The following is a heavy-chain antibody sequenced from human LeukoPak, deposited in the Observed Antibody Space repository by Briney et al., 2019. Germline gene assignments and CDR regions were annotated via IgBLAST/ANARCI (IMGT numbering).Heavy chain of an antibody. CDR3: AKGDVEMATIYHFDY. D-gene: IGHD5-24*01. J-gene: IGHJ4*02. CDR2: ISWNSGSI. Sequence: GWSLRLSCAASGFTFDDYAMHWVRQAPGKGLEWVSGISWNSGSIGYADSVKGRFTISRDNAKNSLYLQMNSLRAEDTALYYCAKGDVEMATIYHFDYWGQGTLVTVSS. CDR1: GFTFDDYA. V-gene: IGHV3-9*01.